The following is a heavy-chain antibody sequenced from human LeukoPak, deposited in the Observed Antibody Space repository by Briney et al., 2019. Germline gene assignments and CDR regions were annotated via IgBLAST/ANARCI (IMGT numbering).Heavy chain of an antibody. J-gene: IGHJ5*02. CDR3: ARLLGELSYWFDP. Sequence: ASVKVSCKASGYTSTGYYMHWVRQAPGQGLEWMGWINPNSGGTNYAQKFQGRVTMTRDTSISTAYMELSRLRSDDTAVYYCARLLGELSYWFDPWGQGTLVTVSS. D-gene: IGHD3-16*02. V-gene: IGHV1-2*02. CDR1: GYTSTGYY. CDR2: INPNSGGT.